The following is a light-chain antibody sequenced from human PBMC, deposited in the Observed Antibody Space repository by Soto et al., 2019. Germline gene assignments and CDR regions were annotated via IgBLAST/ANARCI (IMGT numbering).Light chain of an antibody. V-gene: IGKV3-11*01. CDR3: QERANWTLT. CDR1: QSVINY. Sequence: EIVLTQSPAPLSLSPGERATLSCRASQSVINYLAWYQQKPGQAPRLLIYDTSNRATGIPARFSGSGSGTDFTLIVSSLEPVDFAVYYCQERANWTLTFGGGTKVEIK. J-gene: IGKJ4*01. CDR2: DTS.